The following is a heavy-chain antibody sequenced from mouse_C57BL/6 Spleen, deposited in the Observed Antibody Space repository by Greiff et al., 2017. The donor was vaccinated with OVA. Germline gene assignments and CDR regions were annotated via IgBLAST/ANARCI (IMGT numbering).Heavy chain of an antibody. CDR3: AHYGSQFAY. CDR1: GFNIKNTY. Sequence: EVQLQQSVAELVRPGASVKLSCTASGFNIKNTYMHWVKPRPEQGLEWIGRIDPANGNTKYDPKLQGKATITADTTTNTAYQQRSSLASEDTAIYYCAHYGSQFAYWGQGTLVTVSA. J-gene: IGHJ3*01. V-gene: IGHV14-3*01. D-gene: IGHD1-1*01. CDR2: IDPANGNT.